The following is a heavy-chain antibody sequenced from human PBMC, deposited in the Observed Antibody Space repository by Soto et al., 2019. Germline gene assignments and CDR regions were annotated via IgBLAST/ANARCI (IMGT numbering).Heavy chain of an antibody. Sequence: PSETLSLTCTVSGGSISSYYWSWIRQPPGKGLEWIGYIYYSGSTNYNPPLKSRVTISVDTSKNQFSLKLSSVTAADTAVYYCASRIMVRGVIIPKWGQGTLVTGS. CDR3: ASRIMVRGVIIPK. CDR2: IYYSGST. CDR1: GGSISSYY. J-gene: IGHJ4*02. V-gene: IGHV4-59*08. D-gene: IGHD3-10*01.